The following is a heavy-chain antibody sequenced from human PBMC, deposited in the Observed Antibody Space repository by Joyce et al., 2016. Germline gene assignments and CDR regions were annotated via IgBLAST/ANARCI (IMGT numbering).Heavy chain of an antibody. D-gene: IGHD6-19*01. Sequence: QVQLQESRPGLVKPSETLSLTCTVSGASIKSCNYYWGWIRQPPGKGLQWIGSIHCSGRTDYNPSLKSRVTISVDTSENQFSLKLSSVTAADTAVYFWAGKPYSTGWSYYFDYWGQGTLVTVSS. CDR2: IHCSGRT. J-gene: IGHJ4*02. CDR1: GASIKSCNYY. V-gene: IGHV4-39*01. CDR3: AGKPYSTGWSYYFDY.